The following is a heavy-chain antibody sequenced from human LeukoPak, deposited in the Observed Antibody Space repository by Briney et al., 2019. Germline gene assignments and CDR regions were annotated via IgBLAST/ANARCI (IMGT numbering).Heavy chain of an antibody. CDR2: ITTSDGNT. Sequence: GGSLRLSCAASGFTFSSYTMSWVRQAPGKGLEWVSTITTSDGNTYYVDSVKGRFTISRDNSKNTLYLQMNSLRAEDTAVYYCAKPFSSGYYSNYFDYWGQGTLVTVSS. J-gene: IGHJ4*02. CDR3: AKPFSSGYYSNYFDY. D-gene: IGHD3-22*01. CDR1: GFTFSSYT. V-gene: IGHV3-23*01.